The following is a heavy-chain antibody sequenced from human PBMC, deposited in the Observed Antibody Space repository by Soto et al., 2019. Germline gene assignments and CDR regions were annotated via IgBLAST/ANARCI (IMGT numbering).Heavy chain of an antibody. Sequence: SVKVSCKASGGTFSSYAISWVRQAPGQGLEWMGGIIPIFGTANYAQKFQGRVTITADESTSTAYMELSSLRSEDTAVYYCASARIAVAGTNYYYYGMDVWGQGTTVTVSS. CDR1: GGTFSSYA. D-gene: IGHD6-19*01. J-gene: IGHJ6*02. V-gene: IGHV1-69*13. CDR3: ASARIAVAGTNYYYYGMDV. CDR2: IIPIFGTA.